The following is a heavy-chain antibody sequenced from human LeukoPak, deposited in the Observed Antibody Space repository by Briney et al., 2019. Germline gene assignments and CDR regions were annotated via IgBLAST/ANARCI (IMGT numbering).Heavy chain of an antibody. V-gene: IGHV3-74*01. J-gene: IGHJ4*02. CDR3: ASGAYGFAY. CDR1: GFTFSNYW. CDR2: ISGDGTTT. Sequence: GGSLRLSCAASGFTFSNYWMHWVRQAPGKGLVWVSRISGDGTTTRYADSVKARFTISRDNAKNTLYPQMNSLRAEDTAVYYCASGAYGFAYWGQGTLVTVSS. D-gene: IGHD3-10*01.